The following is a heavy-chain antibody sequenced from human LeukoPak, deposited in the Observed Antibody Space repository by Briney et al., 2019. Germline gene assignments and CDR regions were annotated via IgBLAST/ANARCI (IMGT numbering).Heavy chain of an antibody. CDR2: IYSGGST. V-gene: IGHV3-53*01. D-gene: IGHD6-13*01. J-gene: IGHJ4*02. CDR3: ARAAAGNFDY. CDR1: GFTVSSNY. Sequence: GGTLRLSCAASGFTVSSNYMSWVRQAPGKGLEWVSVIYSGGSTYYADSVKGRFTISRDNSKNTLYLQMNSLRAEDTAVYYCARAAAGNFDYWGQGTLVTVSS.